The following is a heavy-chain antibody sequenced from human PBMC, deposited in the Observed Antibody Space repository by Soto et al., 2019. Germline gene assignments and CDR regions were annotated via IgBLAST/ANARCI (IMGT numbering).Heavy chain of an antibody. V-gene: IGHV1-2*02. J-gene: IGHJ3*02. CDR3: GRGLAVAGPLENVVFDI. CDR1: GYTFTGYY. CDR2: INPNSGGT. D-gene: IGHD6-19*01. Sequence: GASVKVSCKATGYTFTGYYIHWVRQAPGQGLEWVGWINPNSGGTTYAQKFRGRVTRTGDTSIRTAYMELSRLTSEDTAVYYCGRGLAVAGPLENVVFDIGGKGKMVTVSS.